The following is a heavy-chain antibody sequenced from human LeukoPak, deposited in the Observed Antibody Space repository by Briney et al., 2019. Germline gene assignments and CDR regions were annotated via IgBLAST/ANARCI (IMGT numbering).Heavy chain of an antibody. CDR2: IIPIFGTA. CDR1: GGTFSSYA. CDR3: ARDYGSGSYFREPSDY. Sequence: ASVKVSCKASGGTFSSYAISWVRQAPGQGLEWMGGIIPIFGTANYAQKFQGRVTMTRDTSISTAYMELSRLRSDDTAVYYCARDYGSGSYFREPSDYWGQGTLVTVSS. J-gene: IGHJ4*02. V-gene: IGHV1-69*05. D-gene: IGHD3-10*01.